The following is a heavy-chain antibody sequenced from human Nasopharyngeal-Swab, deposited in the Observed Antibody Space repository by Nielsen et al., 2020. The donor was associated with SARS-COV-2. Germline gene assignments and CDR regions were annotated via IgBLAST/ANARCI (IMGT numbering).Heavy chain of an antibody. Sequence: SETLSLTCTVSGGSISSSSYYWGWIRQPPGKGLEWIGSIYYSGSTYYNPSLKSRVTISVDTSKNQFSLKLSSVTAADTAVYYCARLPYGDYLYYYYYGMDVWGQGTTVTVSS. CDR3: ARLPYGDYLYYYYYGMDV. CDR2: IYYSGST. V-gene: IGHV4-39*01. J-gene: IGHJ6*02. CDR1: GGSISSSSYY. D-gene: IGHD4-17*01.